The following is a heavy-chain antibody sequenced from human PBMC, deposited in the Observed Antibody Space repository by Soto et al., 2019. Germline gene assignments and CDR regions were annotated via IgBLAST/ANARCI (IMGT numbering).Heavy chain of an antibody. J-gene: IGHJ4*02. V-gene: IGHV4-34*01. CDR1: GGSFSGYY. CDR3: AIRILLNNYDYSWGSYRYTPSEFDY. CDR2: INHSGST. Sequence: SETLSLTCAVYGGSFSGYYWSWIRQPPGKGLEWIGEINHSGSTNYKPSLKSRVTISVDTSKNQFSLKLSSVTAADTAVFYCAIRILLNNYDYSWGSYRYTPSEFDYWGQGTLVTVSS. D-gene: IGHD3-16*02.